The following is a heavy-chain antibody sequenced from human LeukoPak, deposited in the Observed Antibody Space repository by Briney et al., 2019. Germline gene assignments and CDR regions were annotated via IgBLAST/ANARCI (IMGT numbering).Heavy chain of an antibody. Sequence: ASVKVSCKASGYTFTNYIISWVRQAPGQGLEGRGWISAYNGDTKYAQKLQGRVTMTTDTSTTTAYMELRSLRSEDTAVYYCASEIWSGYYFDYWGQGTLVTVSS. J-gene: IGHJ4*02. CDR3: ASEIWSGYYFDY. CDR1: GYTFTNYI. CDR2: ISAYNGDT. V-gene: IGHV1-18*01. D-gene: IGHD3-3*01.